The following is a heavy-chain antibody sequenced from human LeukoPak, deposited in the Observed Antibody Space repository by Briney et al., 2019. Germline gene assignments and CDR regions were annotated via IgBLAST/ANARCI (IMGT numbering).Heavy chain of an antibody. CDR1: GFTFSSYA. CDR3: VKDSGPIAVAGTVYDY. CDR2: ISSNGGST. J-gene: IGHJ4*02. Sequence: PTGGSLRLSCAASGFTFSSYAMHWVRQALGKGLEYVSVISSNGGSTYYADSVKGRFTISRDNSKNTLYLQMSSLRAEDTAVYYCVKDSGPIAVAGTVYDYWGQGTLVTVSS. D-gene: IGHD6-19*01. V-gene: IGHV3-64D*06.